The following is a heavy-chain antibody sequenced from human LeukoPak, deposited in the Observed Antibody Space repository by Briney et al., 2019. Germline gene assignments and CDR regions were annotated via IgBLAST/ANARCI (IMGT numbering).Heavy chain of an antibody. V-gene: IGHV3-23*01. CDR1: GFPFTSFA. Sequence: GGSLRLSCAASGFPFTSFAMSWVRQAPGKGLEWVSTISGGGDNTYFADSVKGRFTISRDNSKNTLFLQMVSLRAEDTAVYYCAKFEGALLGNYYMDVWGKGTTVTVSS. CDR3: AKFEGALLGNYYMDV. CDR2: ISGGGDNT. J-gene: IGHJ6*03.